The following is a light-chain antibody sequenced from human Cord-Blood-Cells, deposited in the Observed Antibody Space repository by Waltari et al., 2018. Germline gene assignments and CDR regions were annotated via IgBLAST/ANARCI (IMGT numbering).Light chain of an antibody. CDR2: EVS. J-gene: IGLJ1*01. V-gene: IGLV2-14*01. Sequence: QSALTQPASVSGSPGQSITISCTGTSSDVGGYNYVSWYQQHPGKAPKLMFYEVSNRPSGVSNRFAGSKSGNTASLTISGLQAEDEADYYCSSYTSSSTLLYVFGTGTKVTVL. CDR1: SSDVGGYNY. CDR3: SSYTSSSTLLYV.